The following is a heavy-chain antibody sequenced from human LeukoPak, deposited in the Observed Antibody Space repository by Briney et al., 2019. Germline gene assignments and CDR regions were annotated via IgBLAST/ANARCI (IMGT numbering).Heavy chain of an antibody. J-gene: IGHJ4*02. CDR3: ARDPRTVRI. CDR2: ISSSSTYI. D-gene: IGHD1-1*01. CDR1: GFTFSTYY. Sequence: GGSLRLSCAASGFTFSTYYINWVRQAPGKGLEWVSSISSSSTYIYYADSVKGRFTISRDNAKNLLYLQMDSLRVEDTAIYYCARDPRTVRIWGQGTLVTVSS. V-gene: IGHV3-21*01.